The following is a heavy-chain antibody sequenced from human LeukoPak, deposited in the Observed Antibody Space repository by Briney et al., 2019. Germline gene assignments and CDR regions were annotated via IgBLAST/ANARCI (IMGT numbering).Heavy chain of an antibody. J-gene: IGHJ4*02. CDR1: GFTFSSNW. Sequence: GGSLRLSCAASGFTFSSNWMSWVRQAPGKGLEWVASTNQDGSQKSYVDSVKGRFTISRDNANNSLYLRMNSLRADDTAVYYCARGGRGDYWGQGTLVTVSS. D-gene: IGHD3-16*01. V-gene: IGHV3-7*03. CDR3: ARGGRGDY. CDR2: TNQDGSQK.